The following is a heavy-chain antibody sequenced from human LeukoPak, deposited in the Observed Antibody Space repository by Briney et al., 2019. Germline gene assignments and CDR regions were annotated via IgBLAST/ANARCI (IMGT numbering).Heavy chain of an antibody. V-gene: IGHV1-69*05. D-gene: IGHD6-19*01. CDR2: IIPIFGTA. CDR1: GGTFSSYA. CDR3: ATGSGWYGDTFDI. Sequence: ASVKVSCKASGGTFSSYAVSWVRQAPGQGLEWMGGIIPIFGTANYAQKFQGRVTITTDESTSTAYMELSSLRSEDTAVYYCATGSGWYGDTFDIWGQGTTVTVSS. J-gene: IGHJ3*02.